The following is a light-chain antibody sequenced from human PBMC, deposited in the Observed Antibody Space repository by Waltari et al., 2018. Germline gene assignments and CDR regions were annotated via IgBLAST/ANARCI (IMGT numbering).Light chain of an antibody. CDR2: DAS. CDR1: QSVRSN. CDR3: QQYNDWYS. J-gene: IGKJ2*03. Sequence: EKVMTQSPATLSVSQGEVVTLSCRASQSVRSNVAWYQHRPGQAPRLLIYDASTRASGIPARFSGSWSGTEFTLTISGLQSEDCALYYCQQYNDWYSFGQGTKLEI. V-gene: IGKV3-15*01.